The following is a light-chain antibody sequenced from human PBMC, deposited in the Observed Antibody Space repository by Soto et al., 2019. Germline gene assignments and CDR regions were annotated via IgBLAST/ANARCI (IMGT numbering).Light chain of an antibody. J-gene: IGKJ1*01. CDR2: TVS. V-gene: IGKV1-5*03. CDR1: QTISNW. Sequence: DIPMTQSPSTLSASVGDRVTITCRASQTISNWLAWYQQKPGKAPKFLIYTVSTLESGVPSRFSGAGSGTEFSLTISSLQPDDFATDYCQQYNSYPWTFGQGTKVEIK. CDR3: QQYNSYPWT.